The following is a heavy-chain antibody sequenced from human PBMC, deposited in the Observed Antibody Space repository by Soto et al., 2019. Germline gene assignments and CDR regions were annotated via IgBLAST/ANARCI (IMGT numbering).Heavy chain of an antibody. V-gene: IGHV3-23*01. Sequence: GGSLRLSCAVSGVPFGTFTMNWVRQAPGKGLEWVSGLSDNVGTTHYAYSVKGRFTISRDKSKKTLYLQMSSLRAEDTAVYYCPKTFIRGRLQSPFDIWGQGTLVTVSS. CDR2: LSDNVGTT. D-gene: IGHD1-1*01. CDR3: PKTFIRGRLQSPFDI. J-gene: IGHJ4*02. CDR1: GVPFGTFT.